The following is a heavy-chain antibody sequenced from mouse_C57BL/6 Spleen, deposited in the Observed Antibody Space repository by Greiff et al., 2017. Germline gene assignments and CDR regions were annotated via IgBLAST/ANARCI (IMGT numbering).Heavy chain of an antibody. D-gene: IGHD1-1*01. Sequence: EVKLVESGEGLVKPGGSLKLSCAASGFTFSSYAMSWVRQTPEKRLEWVAYISSGGDYIYYADTVKGRFTISRDNARNTLYLQMSSLKSEDTAMYYCTRVYYGSSYGYFEGWGTGATVTVSS. CDR1: GFTFSSYA. J-gene: IGHJ1*03. V-gene: IGHV5-9-1*02. CDR2: ISSGGDYI. CDR3: TRVYYGSSYGYFEG.